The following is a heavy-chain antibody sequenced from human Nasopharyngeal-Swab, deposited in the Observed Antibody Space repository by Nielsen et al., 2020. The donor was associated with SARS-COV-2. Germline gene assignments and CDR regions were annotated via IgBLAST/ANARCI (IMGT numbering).Heavy chain of an antibody. D-gene: IGHD3-10*01. CDR3: ARDRGGVYYYYGMDV. CDR1: EFTVSSNY. J-gene: IGHJ6*02. CDR2: IYSGGST. Sequence: GGSLRLSCAASEFTVSSNYMSWVRQAPGKGLEWVSVIYSGGSTYYADSVKGRFTISRDNSKNTLYLQMNSLRAEDTAVYYCARDRGGVYYYYGMDVWGQGTTVTVSS. V-gene: IGHV3-53*01.